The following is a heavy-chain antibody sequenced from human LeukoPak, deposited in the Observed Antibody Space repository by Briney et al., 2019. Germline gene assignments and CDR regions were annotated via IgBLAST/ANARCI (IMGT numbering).Heavy chain of an antibody. CDR3: ARDIAAAGFDY. V-gene: IGHV3-74*01. Sequence: GGSLRLSCAASGFTFSSYEMNWVRQAPGKGLVWVSRINSDGSSTSYADSVKGRFTISRDNAKNTLYLQMNSLRAEDTAVYYCARDIAAAGFDYWGQGTLVTVSS. CDR1: GFTFSSYE. D-gene: IGHD6-13*01. CDR2: INSDGSST. J-gene: IGHJ4*02.